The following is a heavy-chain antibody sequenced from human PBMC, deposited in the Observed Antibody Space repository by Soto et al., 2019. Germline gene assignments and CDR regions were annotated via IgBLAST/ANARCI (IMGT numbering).Heavy chain of an antibody. J-gene: IGHJ3*01. CDR1: GGSIISGGHY. CDR2: IYYTGST. V-gene: IGHV4-31*03. CDR3: ARVRVDV. Sequence: SETLSLTCTVSGGSIISGGHYWTWVRQHPGKGLEWMGYIYYTGSTSYNPSLGSRLTMSVDTSKNQFSLRLDSVTAADTAVYSCARVRVDV.